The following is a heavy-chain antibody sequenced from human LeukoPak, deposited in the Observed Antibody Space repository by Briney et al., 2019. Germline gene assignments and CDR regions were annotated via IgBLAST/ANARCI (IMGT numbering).Heavy chain of an antibody. CDR3: ARIVSGSYFYFDY. J-gene: IGHJ4*02. V-gene: IGHV4-59*01. CDR1: GGSISSYY. CDR2: IFYSGST. D-gene: IGHD1-26*01. Sequence: PSETLSLTCTVSGGSISSYYWSWIGQPPGKGLEWIGYIFYSGSTNYNPSLKSRVTISVDTSNSQFSLNLSSVTAADTAVYYCARIVSGSYFYFDYWGQGTLVTVSS.